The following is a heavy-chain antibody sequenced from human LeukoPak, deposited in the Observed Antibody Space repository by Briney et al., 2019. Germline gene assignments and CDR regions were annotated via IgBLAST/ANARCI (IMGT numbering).Heavy chain of an antibody. CDR1: GGSISSSSYY. CDR2: IYYSGST. V-gene: IGHV4-39*07. J-gene: IGHJ4*02. D-gene: IGHD6-13*01. CDR3: ARGRAAAGPYYFDY. Sequence: PSETLSLTCTVSGGSISSSSYYWGWIRQPPGKGLEWIGSIYYSGSTYYNPSLKSRVTISVDMSKNQFSLKLSSVTAADTAVYYCARGRAAAGPYYFDYWGQGTLVTVSS.